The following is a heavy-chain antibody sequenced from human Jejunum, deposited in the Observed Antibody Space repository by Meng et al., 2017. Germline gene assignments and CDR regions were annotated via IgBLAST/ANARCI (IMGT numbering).Heavy chain of an antibody. D-gene: IGHD4-23*01. CDR2: INSDGSTT. Sequence: GESLKISCEASGFTFSSYWMHWVRQAPGKGLVWVSRINSDGSTTSYADSVKGRFTISRANAKNTLYLQMNSLRAEDTAVYYCATGTTVVTSDWYFDLWGRGTLVTVSS. V-gene: IGHV3-74*01. CDR3: ATGTTVVTSDWYFDL. CDR1: GFTFSSYW. J-gene: IGHJ2*01.